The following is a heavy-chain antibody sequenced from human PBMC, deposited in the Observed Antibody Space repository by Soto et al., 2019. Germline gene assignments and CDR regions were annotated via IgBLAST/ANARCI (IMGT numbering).Heavy chain of an antibody. CDR1: GFTFSSYS. D-gene: IGHD3-10*01. V-gene: IGHV3-21*01. J-gene: IGHJ5*02. Sequence: GGSLRLSCAASGFTFSSYSMNWVRQAPGKGLEWVSSISSSSSYIYYADSVKGRFTISRDNAKNSLYLQMNSLRAEDTAVYYCARDRGKVVTELELLSGGYVPAWGQGTLVTVSS. CDR2: ISSSSSYI. CDR3: ARDRGKVVTELELLSGGYVPA.